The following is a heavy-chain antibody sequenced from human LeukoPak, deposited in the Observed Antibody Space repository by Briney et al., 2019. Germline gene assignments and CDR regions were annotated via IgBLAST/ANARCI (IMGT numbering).Heavy chain of an antibody. CDR3: ARGDSSGDFDY. CDR1: GYTFTSYY. Sequence: ASEKVSCKASGYTFTSYYMHWLRHAPGQALEWMGIINPSGGSTSYAQKFQGRVTMTRDTSTSTVYMELSSLRSEDTAVYYCARGDSSGDFDYWGQGTLVTVSS. V-gene: IGHV1-46*01. CDR2: INPSGGST. J-gene: IGHJ4*02. D-gene: IGHD3-22*01.